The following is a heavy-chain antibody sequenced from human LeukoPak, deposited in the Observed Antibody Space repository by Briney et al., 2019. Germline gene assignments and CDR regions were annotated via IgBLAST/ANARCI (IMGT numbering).Heavy chain of an antibody. D-gene: IGHD6-13*01. CDR1: GGTFSSYA. CDR2: IIPILGIA. V-gene: IGHV1-69*04. CDR3: ARVPTRMGQQLAQGAFDI. J-gene: IGHJ3*02. Sequence: ASVKVSCKASGGTFSSYAISWVRQAPGQGLEWMGRIIPILGIANYAQKFQGRVTITADKSTSTAYMELSSLRSEDTAVYYCARVPTRMGQQLAQGAFDIWGQGTMVTVSS.